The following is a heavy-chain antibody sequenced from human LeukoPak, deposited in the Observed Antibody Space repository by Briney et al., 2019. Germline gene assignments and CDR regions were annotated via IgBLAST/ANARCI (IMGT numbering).Heavy chain of an antibody. V-gene: IGHV4-59*01. D-gene: IGHD5-12*01. CDR3: ARGRASGYWKTGNWFDP. Sequence: PSETLSLTCTVSGGSISSYYWSWIRQPPGKGLEWIGYIYYSGSTNYNPSLKSRVTISVDTSKNQFSLKLSSVTAADTAVYYCARGRASGYWKTGNWFDPWGQGTLVTVSS. CDR2: IYYSGST. CDR1: GGSISSYY. J-gene: IGHJ5*02.